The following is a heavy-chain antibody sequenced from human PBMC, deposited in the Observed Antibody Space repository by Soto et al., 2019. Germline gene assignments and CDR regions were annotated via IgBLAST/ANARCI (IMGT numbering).Heavy chain of an antibody. CDR1: GFTFSDHY. V-gene: IGHV3-72*01. Sequence: GGSLRLSCAASGFTFSDHYMDWVRQAPGKGLEWVGRTRNKANSYTTEYAASVKGRFTISRDDSKNSLYLQMNSLKTEDTAVYYCARAYGDYSVYYFDYWGQGTLVTVSS. D-gene: IGHD4-17*01. CDR2: TRNKANSYTT. J-gene: IGHJ4*02. CDR3: ARAYGDYSVYYFDY.